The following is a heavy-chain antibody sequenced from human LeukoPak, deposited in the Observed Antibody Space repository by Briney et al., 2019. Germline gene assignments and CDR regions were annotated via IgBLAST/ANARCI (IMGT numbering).Heavy chain of an antibody. CDR2: ISSSSSYI. J-gene: IGHJ5*02. V-gene: IGHV3-21*01. CDR1: GFTFSSYG. Sequence: PGGTLRLSCAASGFTFSSYGMNWVRQAPGKGLEWVSSISSSSSYIYYADSVKGRFTISRDNAKNSLYLQMNSLRAEDTAVYYCARDYYDSSGYLPSWGQGTLVTVSS. D-gene: IGHD3-22*01. CDR3: ARDYYDSSGYLPS.